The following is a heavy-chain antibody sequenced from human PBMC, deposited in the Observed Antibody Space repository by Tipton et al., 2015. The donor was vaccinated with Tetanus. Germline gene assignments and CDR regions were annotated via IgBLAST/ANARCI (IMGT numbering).Heavy chain of an antibody. V-gene: IGHV3-33*01. J-gene: IGHJ4*02. CDR1: GFIFSSYG. D-gene: IGHD2-15*01. CDR2: SWYDGNDK. Sequence: SLRLSCAASGFIFSSYGIHWVRQAPGKGLEWVAVSWYDGNDKYYADSVKGRFTISRDNSKNTLYLQMNSLRAEDTAVYYCAREADCSGGSCFSGDFDNWGQGTQVTVSS. CDR3: AREADCSGGSCFSGDFDN.